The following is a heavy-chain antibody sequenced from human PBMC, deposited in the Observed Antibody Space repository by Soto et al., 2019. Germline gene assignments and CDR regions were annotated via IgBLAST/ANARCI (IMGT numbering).Heavy chain of an antibody. J-gene: IGHJ4*02. V-gene: IGHV5-51*01. D-gene: IGHD6-19*01. CDR2: IYPADSNT. Sequence: GGALQNSCTGFWFNLSQYRIRRVRQMPGKGLEWVGFIYPADSNTRYSPSFEGQVTISVDKSIGTAYLQWSSLKASDTAIYYCAKSQSSGWFYWGQGALVTVSS. CDR3: AKSQSSGWFY. CDR1: WFNLSQYR.